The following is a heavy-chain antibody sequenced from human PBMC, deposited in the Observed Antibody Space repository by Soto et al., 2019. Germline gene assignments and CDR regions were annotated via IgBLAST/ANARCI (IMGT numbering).Heavy chain of an antibody. J-gene: IGHJ4*02. CDR3: TTEFDIVVVPAAMC. Sequence: GGSLRLSCAASGFTFSSYAMSWVRQAPGKGLEWVSAISGSGGSTYYADSVKGRFTISRDNSKNTLYLQMNSLKTEDTAVYYCTTEFDIVVVPAAMCWGQGTLVTVSS. CDR1: GFTFSSYA. V-gene: IGHV3-23*01. D-gene: IGHD2-2*01. CDR2: ISGSGGST.